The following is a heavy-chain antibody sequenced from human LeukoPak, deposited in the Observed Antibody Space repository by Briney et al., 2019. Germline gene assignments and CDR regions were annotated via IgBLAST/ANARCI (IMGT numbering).Heavy chain of an antibody. CDR3: ARDLNYDYIWGSYRPDYFDC. CDR1: GFTFSSYG. V-gene: IGHV3-23*01. CDR2: ITDSGGST. Sequence: GGSLRLSCAASGFTFSSYGMSWVRQAPGKGLEWVSSITDSGGSTYYADSVKGRFTISRDNSKNTLYLQMNSLRAEDTAVYFCARDLNYDYIWGSYRPDYFDCWGQGTLVTVSS. J-gene: IGHJ4*02. D-gene: IGHD3-16*02.